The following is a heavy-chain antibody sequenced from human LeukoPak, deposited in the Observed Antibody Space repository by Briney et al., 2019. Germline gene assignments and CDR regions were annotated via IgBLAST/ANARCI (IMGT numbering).Heavy chain of an antibody. CDR3: ARAYDFWSGYPPTYFDY. J-gene: IGHJ4*02. D-gene: IGHD3-3*01. CDR1: GFTFSSYS. V-gene: IGHV3-21*01. CDR2: ISSSSSYI. Sequence: PGGSLRLSCAASGFTFSSYSMNWVRQAPGKGPEWVSSISSSSSYIYYADSVKGRFTISRDNAKNSLYLQMNSLRAEDTAVYYCARAYDFWSGYPPTYFDYWGQGTLVTVSS.